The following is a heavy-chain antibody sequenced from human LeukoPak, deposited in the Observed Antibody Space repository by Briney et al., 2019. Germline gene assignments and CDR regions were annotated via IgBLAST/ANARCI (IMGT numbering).Heavy chain of an antibody. J-gene: IGHJ6*03. D-gene: IGHD3-10*01. V-gene: IGHV4-39*01. CDR2: IYYSGST. Sequence: PSETLSLTCTVSGGSISSSSYYWGWIRQPPGKGLEWIGSIYYSGSTYYNPSLKSRVTISVDTSNNQFSLKLSSVTAADTAVYYCARHRYYYRSGSYYGAPYYMDVWGKGTTVTISS. CDR1: GGSISSSSYY. CDR3: ARHRYYYRSGSYYGAPYYMDV.